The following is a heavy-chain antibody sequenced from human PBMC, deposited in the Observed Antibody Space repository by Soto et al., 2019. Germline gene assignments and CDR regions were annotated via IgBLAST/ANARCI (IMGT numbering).Heavy chain of an antibody. V-gene: IGHV3-23*01. CDR2: ISGSGGST. Sequence: EVQLLESGGGLVQPGGSLRLSCAASGFTFSSYAMSWVRQPPGKGLEWVSAISGSGGSTYYADSVKGRFTISRDNSKNTLYLQMNSLRAEDTAVYYCAKDAVVVPAAEYYFDYWGQGTLVTVSS. D-gene: IGHD2-2*01. CDR1: GFTFSSYA. CDR3: AKDAVVVPAAEYYFDY. J-gene: IGHJ4*02.